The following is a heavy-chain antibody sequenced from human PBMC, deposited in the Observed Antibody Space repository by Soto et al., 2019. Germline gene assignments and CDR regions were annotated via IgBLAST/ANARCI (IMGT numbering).Heavy chain of an antibody. J-gene: IGHJ3*02. CDR1: GGDFSSYS. V-gene: IGHV1-69*01. Sequence: QVQLVQSGAEVKKPGSSVKVSCKTSGGDFSSYSMNWVRQAHGQGPEWMGGIIPMFGTPNYAPRFQGRVTIAADESTTTVYMELSSLTSEDTAVYYCARDLGPSFYYDSDGPLNPFDICGQGTMVTVSS. CDR2: IIPMFGTP. CDR3: ARDLGPSFYYDSDGPLNPFDI. D-gene: IGHD3-22*01.